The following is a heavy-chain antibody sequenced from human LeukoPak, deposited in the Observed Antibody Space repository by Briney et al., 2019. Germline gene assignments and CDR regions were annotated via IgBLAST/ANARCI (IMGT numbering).Heavy chain of an antibody. CDR3: ARGRGGGDSGHEIDY. J-gene: IGHJ4*02. Sequence: SETLSLTCTVYGGSFSGSYCSWIRQPPGKGLEWIGEIHHSGSTNYNPSLKSRVTISVDTSKNQFSLKLSSVTAADTAVYYCARGRGGGDSGHEIDYWGQGTLVTVSS. D-gene: IGHD5-12*01. V-gene: IGHV4-34*01. CDR2: IHHSGST. CDR1: GGSFSGSY.